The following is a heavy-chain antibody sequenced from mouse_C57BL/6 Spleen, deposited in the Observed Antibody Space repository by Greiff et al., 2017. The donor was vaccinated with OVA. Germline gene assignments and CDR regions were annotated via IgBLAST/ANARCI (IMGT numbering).Heavy chain of an antibody. CDR3: TRSGDGPSFAY. D-gene: IGHD2-3*01. J-gene: IGHJ3*01. V-gene: IGHV1-15*01. Sequence: QVQLQQSGAELVRPGASVTLSCKASGYTFTDYEMHWVKQTPVHGLEWIGAIDPETGGTAYNQKFKGKAILTADKSSSTAYMELRSLTSEDSAVYYGTRSGDGPSFAYWGQGTLVTVSA. CDR1: GYTFTDYE. CDR2: IDPETGGT.